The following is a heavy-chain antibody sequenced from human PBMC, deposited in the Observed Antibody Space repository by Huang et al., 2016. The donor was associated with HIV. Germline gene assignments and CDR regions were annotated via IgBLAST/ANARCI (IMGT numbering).Heavy chain of an antibody. CDR2: ISNDGNNM. Sequence: QVQLGESGGGVVQPEKSLRLSCAASGFDFSSYAMNWVRQAPGKGPQGEAVISNDGNNMYYSDSVKGRFIISRDNSKNTLYLQMNSLRGEDTAIYYCARGGILGTSWYRPFDYWGQGTLVTVSS. D-gene: IGHD6-13*01. J-gene: IGHJ4*02. CDR1: GFDFSSYA. V-gene: IGHV3-30-3*01. CDR3: ARGGILGTSWYRPFDY.